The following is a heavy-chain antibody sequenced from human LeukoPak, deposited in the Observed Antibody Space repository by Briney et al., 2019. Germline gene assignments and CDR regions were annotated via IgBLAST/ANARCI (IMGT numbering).Heavy chain of an antibody. CDR2: IYSSGTT. V-gene: IGHV4-4*07. CDR3: ARDLSSIYSSTWYFDY. J-gene: IGHJ4*02. CDR1: GGSISSCY. Sequence: SETLSLTCTVSGGSISSCYWTWIRQPAGKELEWIGRIYSSGTTNYNPSLKSRLTMSVDTSKNHFSLKLSSVTAADTAVYYCARDLSSIYSSTWYFDYWGQGMLVTVSS. D-gene: IGHD2/OR15-2a*01.